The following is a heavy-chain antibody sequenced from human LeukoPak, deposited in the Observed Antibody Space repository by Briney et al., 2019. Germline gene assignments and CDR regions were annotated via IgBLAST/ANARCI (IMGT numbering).Heavy chain of an antibody. Sequence: ASVNVSCKASGFTFTSSAVQWVRQARGQRLEWIGWIVVGSGNTNYAQKFQERVTITRDMSTSTAYMELSSLRSEDTAVYYCAAVPRFGVVITDYWGQGTLVTVSS. CDR3: AAVPRFGVVITDY. CDR2: IVVGSGNT. D-gene: IGHD3-3*01. J-gene: IGHJ4*02. V-gene: IGHV1-58*01. CDR1: GFTFTSSA.